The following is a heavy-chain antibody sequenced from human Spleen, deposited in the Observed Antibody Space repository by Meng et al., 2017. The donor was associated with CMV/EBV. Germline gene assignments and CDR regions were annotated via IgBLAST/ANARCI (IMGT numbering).Heavy chain of an antibody. D-gene: IGHD3-3*01. V-gene: IGHV3-15*01. Sequence: GESLKISCAASGFTFSNAWMSWVRQAPGKGLEWVGRIKSKTDGGTTDYAAPVKGRFTISRDDSKNTLYLQMNSLKTEDTAVYYCTTVGYDFWSGYSSAYWGQGTLVTAPQ. CDR3: TTVGYDFWSGYSSAY. CDR1: GFTFSNAW. J-gene: IGHJ4*02. CDR2: IKSKTDGGTT.